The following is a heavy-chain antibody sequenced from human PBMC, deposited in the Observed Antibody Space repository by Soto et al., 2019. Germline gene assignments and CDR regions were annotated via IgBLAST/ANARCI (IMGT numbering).Heavy chain of an antibody. Sequence: GGSLRLSCAASGFTFSSYGMHWVRQAPGKGLEWVAVIWYDGSNKYYADSVKGRFTISRDNSKNTLYLQINSLRAEDTAVYYCARDSGYYGSGSYYLDYWGQGTLVTVSS. J-gene: IGHJ4*02. CDR1: GFTFSSYG. V-gene: IGHV3-33*01. D-gene: IGHD3-10*01. CDR3: ARDSGYYGSGSYYLDY. CDR2: IWYDGSNK.